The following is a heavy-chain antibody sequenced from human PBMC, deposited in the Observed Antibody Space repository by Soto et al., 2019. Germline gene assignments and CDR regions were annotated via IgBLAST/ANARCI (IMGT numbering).Heavy chain of an antibody. V-gene: IGHV4-30-2*01. CDR1: GGSISSGGYS. J-gene: IGHJ5*02. D-gene: IGHD3-3*01. CDR3: ASVPGDFWSGYYSWFDP. Sequence: QLQLQESGSGLVKPSQTLSLTCAVSGGSISSGGYSWSWIRQPPGKGLEWIGYIYHSGSTYYNPSLKSRVTRSVDRSKNQFSLKLSSVTAADTAVYYCASVPGDFWSGYYSWFDPWGQGTLVTVSS. CDR2: IYHSGST.